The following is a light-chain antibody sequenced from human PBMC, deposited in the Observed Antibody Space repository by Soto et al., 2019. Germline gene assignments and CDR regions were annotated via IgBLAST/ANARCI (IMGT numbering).Light chain of an antibody. Sequence: QSVLTQPASVSGSAGQSITISCTGTNSDVGGYNYVSWYQQHPGKAPELMIYEVSHRPSGVSNRFSGSKSDNTASLTISGLXAEDEADYYCSSYTSISTLYIFGTGTKVTVL. CDR2: EVS. CDR1: NSDVGGYNY. CDR3: SSYTSISTLYI. J-gene: IGLJ1*01. V-gene: IGLV2-14*01.